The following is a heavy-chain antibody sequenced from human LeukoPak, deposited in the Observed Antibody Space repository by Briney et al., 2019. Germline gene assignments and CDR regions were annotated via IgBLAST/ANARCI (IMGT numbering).Heavy chain of an antibody. CDR1: GFTFDDYG. CDR2: ISGSGGST. J-gene: IGHJ4*02. Sequence: GGSLRLSCAASGFTFDDYGMSWVRQAPGKGLEWVSGISGSGGSTYYADSVKGRFTISRDNSKNTLYLQMNSLRADDTAVYYCTKSSGYSYGYYFDYWGQGTLVTVSS. V-gene: IGHV3-23*01. D-gene: IGHD5-18*01. CDR3: TKSSGYSYGYYFDY.